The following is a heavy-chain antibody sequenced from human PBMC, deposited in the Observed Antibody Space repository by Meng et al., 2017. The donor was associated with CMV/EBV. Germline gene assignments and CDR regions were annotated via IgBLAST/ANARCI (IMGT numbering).Heavy chain of an antibody. CDR1: GYTFTGYY. Sequence: QVPVGQLGPGVKKPGASVKVSCKASGYTFTGYYMHWVRQAPGQGLEWMGWINPNSGGTNYAQKFQGRVTMTRDTSISTAYMELSRLRSDDTAVYYCARFMSSSWDHYFDYWGQGTLVTVSS. CDR3: ARFMSSSWDHYFDY. D-gene: IGHD6-13*01. J-gene: IGHJ4*02. CDR2: INPNSGGT. V-gene: IGHV1-2*02.